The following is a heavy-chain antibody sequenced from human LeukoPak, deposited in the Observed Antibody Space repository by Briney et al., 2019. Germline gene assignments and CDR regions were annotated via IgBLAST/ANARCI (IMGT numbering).Heavy chain of an antibody. Sequence: SVKVSCKASGGTFSSYAISWVRQAPGQGLEWMGGIIPIFGTANYTQKFQGRVTITADESTSTAYMELSSLRSEDTAVYYCARTYSSGWYWFDPWGQGTLVTVSS. CDR2: IIPIFGTA. V-gene: IGHV1-69*13. CDR1: GGTFSSYA. CDR3: ARTYSSGWYWFDP. J-gene: IGHJ5*02. D-gene: IGHD6-19*01.